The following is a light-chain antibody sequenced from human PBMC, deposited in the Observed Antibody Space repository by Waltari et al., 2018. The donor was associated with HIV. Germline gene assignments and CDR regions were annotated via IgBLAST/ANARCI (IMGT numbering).Light chain of an antibody. J-gene: IGLJ1*01. CDR3: QAWGTSAPLV. CDR2: QDS. Sequence: SSELTQPPSVSVSPGETATITCSGDKWGEKVTYWYQQKPGQSLVLVMYQDSKRPSGIPERFSGSNSGNTATLTISGTHAMDEADYYCQAWGTSAPLVFGTGTKVTVL. CDR1: KWGEKV. V-gene: IGLV3-1*01.